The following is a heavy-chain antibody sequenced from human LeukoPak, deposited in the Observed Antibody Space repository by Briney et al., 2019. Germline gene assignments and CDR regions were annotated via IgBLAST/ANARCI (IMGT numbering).Heavy chain of an antibody. Sequence: SGPTLVNPTQTLTLTCTFCGFSLSTSGVGVGWIRQPPGKALEWLARIDWDDDKYYSTSLKTMLTISKDTSKNQVVLTMTNMDPVDTATYYCARIRVGATTVYFDYWGQGTLVTVSS. D-gene: IGHD1-26*01. CDR2: IDWDDDK. CDR3: ARIRVGATTVYFDY. J-gene: IGHJ4*02. V-gene: IGHV2-70*11. CDR1: GFSLSTSGVG.